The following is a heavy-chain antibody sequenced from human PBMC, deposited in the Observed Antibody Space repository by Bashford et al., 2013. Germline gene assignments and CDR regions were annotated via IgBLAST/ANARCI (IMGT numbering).Heavy chain of an antibody. D-gene: IGHD3-10*01. CDR2: INSDGSSI. Sequence: GSLRLSCAASGFDFRTYWIHWVRQAPGKGLVWVARINSDGSSINYVDSVKGRFTISRDNAKNSLYLQMSSLRAEDTAVYFCARSYYWGQGTLVTVSS. J-gene: IGHJ4*02. CDR1: GFDFRTYW. CDR3: ARSYY. V-gene: IGHV3-74*01.